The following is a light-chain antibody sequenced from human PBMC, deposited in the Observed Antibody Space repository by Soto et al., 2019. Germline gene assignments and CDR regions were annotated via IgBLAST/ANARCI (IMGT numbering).Light chain of an antibody. Sequence: QSALTQPASVSGSPGQSITISCTGTSSDVGGYNYVSWYQQHPGKAPKLIIYEVSNRPSGVSNRFSGSKSGDTASLTISGLHAEDEAYYYCSSYTSSSTLYVFGTGTKVTVL. CDR1: SSDVGGYNY. CDR3: SSYTSSSTLYV. CDR2: EVS. J-gene: IGLJ1*01. V-gene: IGLV2-14*01.